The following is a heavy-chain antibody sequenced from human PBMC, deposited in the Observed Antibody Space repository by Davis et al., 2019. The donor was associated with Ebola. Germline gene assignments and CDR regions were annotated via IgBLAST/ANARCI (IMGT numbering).Heavy chain of an antibody. D-gene: IGHD2-21*02. V-gene: IGHV1-18*01. J-gene: IGHJ6*02. CDR2: ISAYNGNT. Sequence: ASVKVSCKASGYTFTSYGISWVRQAPGQGLEWMGWISAYNGNTNYAQKLQGRVTMTTDTSTSTAYMELRSLRSDDTAVYYCARVTAYCGGDCYYYYGMDVWGQGTTVTVSS. CDR3: ARVTAYCGGDCYYYYGMDV. CDR1: GYTFTSYG.